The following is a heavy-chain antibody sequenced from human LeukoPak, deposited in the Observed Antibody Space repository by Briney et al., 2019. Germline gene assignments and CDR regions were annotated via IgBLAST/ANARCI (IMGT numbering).Heavy chain of an antibody. CDR3: ARSRGYDYVWGSYRPELLFDY. Sequence: GASVKVSCKASGYTFTGYYMHWVRQAPGQGLEWMGWINPNSGGTNYAQKLQGRVTMTTDTSTSTAYMELRSLRSDDTAVYYCARSRGYDYVWGSYRPELLFDYWGQGTLVTVSS. V-gene: IGHV1-2*02. J-gene: IGHJ4*02. CDR1: GYTFTGYY. CDR2: INPNSGGT. D-gene: IGHD3-16*02.